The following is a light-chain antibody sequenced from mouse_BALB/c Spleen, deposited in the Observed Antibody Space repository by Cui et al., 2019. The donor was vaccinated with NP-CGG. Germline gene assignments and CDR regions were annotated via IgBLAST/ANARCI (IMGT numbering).Light chain of an antibody. CDR3: ALWYSNHWV. CDR2: GTN. J-gene: IGLJ1*01. Sequence: QAVVTQESALTTSPGETVTLTCRSSTGAVTTSNDDNGGQEKTEHVVTGLRGGTNNRAPGVPARCSGSLIGDKAALTITGAQTEDEAIYFCALWYSNHWVFGGGTKLTVL. V-gene: IGLV1*01. CDR1: TGAVTTSND.